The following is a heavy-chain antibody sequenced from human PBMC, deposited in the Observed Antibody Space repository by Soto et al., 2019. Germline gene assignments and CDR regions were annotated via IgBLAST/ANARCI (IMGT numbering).Heavy chain of an antibody. V-gene: IGHV1-46*03. Sequence: GASVKVSCKASGYTFTSYYMHWVRQAPGQGLEWMGIINPSGGSTSYAQKFQGRVTMTRDTSTSTVYMELSSLRSEDTAVYYCAKNYYDSSGYYGNYYGMDVWGQGTTVTVSS. CDR3: AKNYYDSSGYYGNYYGMDV. CDR1: GYTFTSYY. D-gene: IGHD3-22*01. CDR2: INPSGGST. J-gene: IGHJ6*02.